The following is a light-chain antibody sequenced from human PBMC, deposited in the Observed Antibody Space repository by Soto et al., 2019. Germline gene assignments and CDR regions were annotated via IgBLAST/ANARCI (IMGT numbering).Light chain of an antibody. CDR1: QGISTY. CDR3: QNYNGAPWT. V-gene: IGKV1-27*01. Sequence: DIQMTQSPSSLSASVGDRVTITCRASQGISTYLVWYQQKPGTVPKLLIFAASTLHSGVPSRFSGSGSGTDFTLTNSSLQPEDVATYYCQNYNGAPWTFGQGTKVEIK. CDR2: AAS. J-gene: IGKJ1*01.